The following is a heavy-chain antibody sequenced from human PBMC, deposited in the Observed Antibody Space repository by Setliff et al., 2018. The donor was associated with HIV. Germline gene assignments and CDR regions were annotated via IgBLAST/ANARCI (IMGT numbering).Heavy chain of an antibody. V-gene: IGHV4-59*11. D-gene: IGHD6-19*01. Sequence: SETLSLTCTVSGGSISSHYWSWIRQPPGKGLEWIGSIYYSGSTNYNPSLKSRVTISVNTSKNQFSLKLSSVTAADTAVYYCARTSIRSGWGRNNWFDPWGQGTLVTVSS. CDR3: ARTSIRSGWGRNNWFDP. CDR2: IYYSGST. J-gene: IGHJ5*02. CDR1: GGSISSHY.